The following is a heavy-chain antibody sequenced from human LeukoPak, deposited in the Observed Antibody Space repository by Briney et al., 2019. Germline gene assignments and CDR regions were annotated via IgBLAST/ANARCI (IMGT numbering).Heavy chain of an antibody. J-gene: IGHJ6*03. Sequence: GGSLRLSCAASGFTFSNAWMSWVRQAPGKGLEWVASITHDGSDKYYVDSVKGRFIISRDNGDNSLYLQMDSLRVADTALYYCARKIQLWSTYTYYYYYYMDVWGKGTTVTVSS. D-gene: IGHD5-18*01. V-gene: IGHV3-7*01. CDR3: ARKIQLWSTYTYYYYYYMDV. CDR1: GFTFSNAW. CDR2: ITHDGSDK.